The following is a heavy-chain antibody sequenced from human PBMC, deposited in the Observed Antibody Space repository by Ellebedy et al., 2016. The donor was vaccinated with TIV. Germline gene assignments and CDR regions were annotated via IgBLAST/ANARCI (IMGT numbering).Heavy chain of an antibody. CDR3: APDPEFLGD. J-gene: IGHJ4*02. CDR2: ISSSSSYI. D-gene: IGHD3-3*01. Sequence: GESLKISXAASGFTFSSYSMNWVRQAPGKGLEWVSSISSSSSYIYYADSVKGRFTISSDNAKNSLYLQMNSLRAEDTAVYYCAPDPEFLGDWGQGTLVTVSS. CDR1: GFTFSSYS. V-gene: IGHV3-21*01.